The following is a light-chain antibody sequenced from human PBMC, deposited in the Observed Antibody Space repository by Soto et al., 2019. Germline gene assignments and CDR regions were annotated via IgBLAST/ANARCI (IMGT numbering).Light chain of an antibody. CDR2: GNS. J-gene: IGLJ3*02. CDR1: SSNIGAGYD. Sequence: QSVLTQPPSVSGAPGQRVTISCTGSSSNIGAGYDVHWYQQLPGTAPKLLIYGNSNRPSGVPDRFSGSKSGTSASLAITGLQAEYEADYYCQSYDSTLSGSGFGGGTQLTVL. CDR3: QSYDSTLSGSG. V-gene: IGLV1-40*01.